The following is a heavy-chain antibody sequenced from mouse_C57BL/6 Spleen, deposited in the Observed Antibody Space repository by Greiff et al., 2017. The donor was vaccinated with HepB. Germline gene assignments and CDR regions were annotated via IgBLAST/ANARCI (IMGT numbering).Heavy chain of an antibody. D-gene: IGHD3-3*01. V-gene: IGHV1-55*01. J-gene: IGHJ4*01. Sequence: VQLQQLGAELVKPGASVKMSCKASGYTFTSYWITWVKQRPGQGLEWIGDIYPGSGSTNYNEKFTSKATLTVDTSSSTAYMQLSSLTSEDSAVYYCARKGRYYYAMDYWGQGTSVTVSS. CDR3: ARKGRYYYAMDY. CDR2: IYPGSGST. CDR1: GYTFTSYW.